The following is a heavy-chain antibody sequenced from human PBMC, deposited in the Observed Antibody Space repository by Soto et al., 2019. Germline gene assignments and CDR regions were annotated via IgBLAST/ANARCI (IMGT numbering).Heavy chain of an antibody. CDR1: GGSISGFY. CDR3: ARESYYGSGATVVAY. D-gene: IGHD3-10*01. Sequence: PSDTLSLTCTVSGGSISGFYWSWIRQPPGKGLEWIGYIYYSGTTSYNPSLNSRVTMSVDTSKNQFSLKVNSVTAADTAVYYCARESYYGSGATVVAYWGQGTLVTVSS. J-gene: IGHJ4*02. CDR2: IYYSGTT. V-gene: IGHV4-59*01.